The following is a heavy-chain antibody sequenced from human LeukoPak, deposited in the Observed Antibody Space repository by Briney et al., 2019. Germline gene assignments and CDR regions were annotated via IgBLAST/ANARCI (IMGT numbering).Heavy chain of an antibody. J-gene: IGHJ5*02. V-gene: IGHV3-30-3*01. CDR1: GFTFSGYA. CDR2: ISYDGSNK. Sequence: GGSLRLSCAASGFTFSGYAMHWVRQAPGKGLEWVAVISYDGSNKYYADSVKGRFTISRDNSKNTLYLQMNSLRAEDTAVYYCARADWFDPWGQGTLVTVSS. CDR3: ARADWFDP.